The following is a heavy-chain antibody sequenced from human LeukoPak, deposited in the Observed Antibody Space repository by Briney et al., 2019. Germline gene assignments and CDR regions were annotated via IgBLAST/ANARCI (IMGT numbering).Heavy chain of an antibody. CDR3: ARVSSGATTVDY. J-gene: IGHJ4*02. Sequence: SETLSLTCAVYGGSFSGYYWSWIRQPPGKGLEWIGEINHSGSTNYNPSLKSRVAISVDTSKNQFSLKLSSVTAADTAVYYCARVSSGATTVDYWGQGTLVTVSS. CDR2: INHSGST. V-gene: IGHV4-34*01. CDR1: GGSFSGYY. D-gene: IGHD1-26*01.